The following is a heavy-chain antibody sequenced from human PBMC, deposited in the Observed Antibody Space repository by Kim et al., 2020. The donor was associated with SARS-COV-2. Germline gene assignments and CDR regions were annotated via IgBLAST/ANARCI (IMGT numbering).Heavy chain of an antibody. Sequence: SETLSLTCAVYTGSFSGHYWSWIRQPPGKGLEWIGEIHQSGLTNYNPSLKSRVTISIDTSKNQFSLKLSSVTAADTAFYYCARGRAGVVPSPILRLRPHYDYFIMDVWGHGTTVTVS. V-gene: IGHV4-34*01. CDR1: TGSFSGHY. J-gene: IGHJ6*02. CDR3: ARGRAGVVPSPILRLRPHYDYFIMDV. D-gene: IGHD3-10*01. CDR2: IHQSGLT.